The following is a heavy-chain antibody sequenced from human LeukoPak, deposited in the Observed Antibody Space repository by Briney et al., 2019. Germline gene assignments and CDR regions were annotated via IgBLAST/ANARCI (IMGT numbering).Heavy chain of an antibody. V-gene: IGHV3-7*03. J-gene: IGHJ4*02. CDR1: GFTFSSYW. CDR2: IKHDGNEM. Sequence: GGSLRLSCAGSGFTFSSYWMTWVRQAPGKGLEWVANIKHDGNEMYYVDSVKGRFTISRDNSKNSLFLQMNSLRAEDTAVYYCARESTSKYVDWGQGTLVTVSS. CDR3: ARESTSKYVD. D-gene: IGHD3-16*01.